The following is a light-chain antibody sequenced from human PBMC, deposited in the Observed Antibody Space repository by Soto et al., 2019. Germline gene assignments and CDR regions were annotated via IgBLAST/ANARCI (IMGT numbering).Light chain of an antibody. CDR1: QSVTSSH. J-gene: IGKJ2*01. Sequence: EIVLTQTPGTLSLSPGERATLSCRASQSVTSSHLAWYQQKPGQAPRLLIYGASTMATGIPDRFSGSVSDTDFSLTIRRLDPEDFAMYYCLLYFSPDRYTFGPGTKVQIK. V-gene: IGKV3-20*01. CDR2: GAS. CDR3: LLYFSPDRYT.